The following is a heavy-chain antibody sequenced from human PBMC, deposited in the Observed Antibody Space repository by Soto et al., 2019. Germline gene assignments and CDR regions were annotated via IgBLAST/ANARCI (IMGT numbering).Heavy chain of an antibody. Sequence: ASVKVSCKASAYSFTTYHIHWVRQAPGQGLEWMGLINPDAGATNYAQRFQGRLRLTRDTSTSTVYMELRSLRFDDTAVYFCARGDIVLVPASEGNWFDPWGQGALVTVSS. D-gene: IGHD2-2*01. CDR2: INPDAGAT. CDR3: ARGDIVLVPASEGNWFDP. J-gene: IGHJ5*02. CDR1: AYSFTTYH. V-gene: IGHV1-46*01.